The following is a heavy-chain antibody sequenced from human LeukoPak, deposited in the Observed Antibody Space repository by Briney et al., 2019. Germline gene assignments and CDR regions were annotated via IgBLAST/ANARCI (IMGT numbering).Heavy chain of an antibody. CDR3: ATEEVRATSCNY. D-gene: IGHD1-26*01. Sequence: ASVKISCKVSGYTFIDYYMHWVQQAPGKGLEWMGLVDPEDGETIYAEKFQGRVTITADTSTDTAYMELSSLGSEDTAVYYCATEEVRATSCNYWGQGTLVTVSS. V-gene: IGHV1-69-2*01. J-gene: IGHJ4*02. CDR2: VDPEDGET. CDR1: GYTFIDYY.